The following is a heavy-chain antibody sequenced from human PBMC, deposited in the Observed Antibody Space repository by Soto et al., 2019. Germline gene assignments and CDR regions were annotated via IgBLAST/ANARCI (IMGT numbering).Heavy chain of an antibody. V-gene: IGHV3-33*03. CDR1: GFSFSSYG. J-gene: IGHJ3*01. CDR3: ARAQYTGSYFDACDV. D-gene: IGHD1-26*01. CDR2: IWYDGSNK. Sequence: PVGSLRLSCAASGFSFSSYGMHWVRQAPGKGLDWVAVIWYDGSNKYYAESVKGRFTISRDNSKNTLYVQMNSLTVEDTAVYYCARAQYTGSYFDACDVCGQRTMVTVSS.